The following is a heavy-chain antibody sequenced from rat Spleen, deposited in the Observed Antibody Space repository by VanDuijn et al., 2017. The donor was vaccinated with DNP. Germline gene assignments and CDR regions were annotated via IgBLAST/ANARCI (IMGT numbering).Heavy chain of an antibody. Sequence: EVQLQESGPGLVKPSQSLSLTCSVTGYSITSDYWMRWVRQATGKGLEWIGEINKDSSTINYTPSLKDKSTISRDNAQNTLYLQISKLRSEDTAIYYCTRSDYYSGLDYWGQGVMVTVSS. CDR2: INKDSSTI. J-gene: IGHJ2*01. V-gene: IGHV4-2*01. D-gene: IGHD1-1*01. CDR1: GYSITSDYW. CDR3: TRSDYYSGLDY.